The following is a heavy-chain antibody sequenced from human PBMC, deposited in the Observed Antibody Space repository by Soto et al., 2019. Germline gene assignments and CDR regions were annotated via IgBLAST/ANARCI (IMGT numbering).Heavy chain of an antibody. CDR2: IDYSGST. J-gene: IGHJ6*02. Sequence: PSETLSLTCTVSGDSISNSDYYWNWIRQSPGKGLEWIASIDYSGSTYYNPSLKSRVVISADTSKNLFSLKLRSVTAADTALYFCARHGPYYYCFDDWGQGTTVPVSS. CDR3: ARHGPYYYCFDD. CDR1: GDSISNSDYY. V-gene: IGHV4-30-4*01.